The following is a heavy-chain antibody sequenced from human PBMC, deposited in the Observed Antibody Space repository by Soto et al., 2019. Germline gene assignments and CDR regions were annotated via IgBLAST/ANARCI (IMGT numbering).Heavy chain of an antibody. Sequence: GGSLRLSCAASGFTFSDYYMIWIRQAPGKGLEWVSYISSSGSTIYYADSVKGRFTISRDNSKSTVFLQMNSLRAEDTAVYYCTKGARYFDWLSFDYWGQGTLVTVSS. V-gene: IGHV3-11*01. CDR2: ISSSGSTI. CDR3: TKGARYFDWLSFDY. J-gene: IGHJ4*02. D-gene: IGHD3-9*01. CDR1: GFTFSDYY.